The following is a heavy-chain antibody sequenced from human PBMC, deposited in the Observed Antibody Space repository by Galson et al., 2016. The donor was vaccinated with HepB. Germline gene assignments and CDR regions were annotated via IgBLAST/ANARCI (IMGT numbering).Heavy chain of an antibody. D-gene: IGHD4-17*01. CDR2: IRNSGTYM. CDR1: AFTFNTYT. Sequence: SLRLSCAASAFTFNTYTMNWVRQAPGKGLEWVSSIRNSGTYMYYADSVRGRFTISRDNAKNSLYLQLNSLRAEDTAVYYCARNGRRNYGDYGRFDYWGQGTLVTVSS. V-gene: IGHV3-21*01. J-gene: IGHJ4*02. CDR3: ARNGRRNYGDYGRFDY.